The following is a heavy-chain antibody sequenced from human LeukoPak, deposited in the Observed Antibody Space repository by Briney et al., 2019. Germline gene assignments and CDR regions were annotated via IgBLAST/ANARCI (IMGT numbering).Heavy chain of an antibody. CDR2: TNTNGNT. CDR3: ARERLGFRVDV. D-gene: IGHD6-25*01. J-gene: IGHJ6*04. CDR1: GGSISTYY. Sequence: PAETLSLTCTVSGGSISTYYWSWIRQPAGKGPEWIGRTNTNGNTNYNPSLKSRVTMSVDTSKTHFSLNLSSVTAAASAVYYCARERLGFRVDVWGKGTMVTVSS. V-gene: IGHV4-4*07.